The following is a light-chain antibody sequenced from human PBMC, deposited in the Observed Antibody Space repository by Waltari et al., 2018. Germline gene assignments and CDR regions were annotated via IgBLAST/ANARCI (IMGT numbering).Light chain of an antibody. CDR3: VTWDDSLSGAV. CDR2: KNN. J-gene: IGLJ7*01. V-gene: IGLV1-47*01. Sequence: QSVLTQPPSASGTPGPRVTISCSGSSSNIGINYVYWYQQLPGTAPKLLIYKNNQRPSGVPDRFSGSQSGTSAALAISGLRSEDEADYYCVTWDDSLSGAVFGGGTQLTVL. CDR1: SSNIGINY.